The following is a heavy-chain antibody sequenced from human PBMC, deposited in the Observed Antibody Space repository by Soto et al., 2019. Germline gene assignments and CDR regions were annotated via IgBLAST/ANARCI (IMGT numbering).Heavy chain of an antibody. J-gene: IGHJ6*02. CDR1: GFPFRNYA. CDR3: ASEVRGVIMQQPQTPLFFYYYYGMDV. D-gene: IGHD3-10*01. V-gene: IGHV3-23*01. CDR2: ISGPGGRT. Sequence: GESLKISCAASGFPFRNYAMTWVRQAPGKGLEWVSTISGPGGRTYYVDSVKGRFTISRDNSKNTLYLQMNSPRAEDTAVYYCASEVRGVIMQQPQTPLFFYYYYGMDVWGQGTTVTVSS.